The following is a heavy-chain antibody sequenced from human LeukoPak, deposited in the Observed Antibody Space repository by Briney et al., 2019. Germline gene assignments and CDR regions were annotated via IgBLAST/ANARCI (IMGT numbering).Heavy chain of an antibody. CDR1: GGSINSGGYY. Sequence: SQTLSLTCTVSGGSINSGGYYWSCIRQHPGKGLEWTGYISYSGSTYYNPSLKSRVTISLDTSKNQFSLRLNSVSAADTAVYFCTVGPHHYFDSWGQGTLVTVSS. CDR2: ISYSGST. J-gene: IGHJ4*02. D-gene: IGHD4-11*01. V-gene: IGHV4-31*03. CDR3: TVGPHHYFDS.